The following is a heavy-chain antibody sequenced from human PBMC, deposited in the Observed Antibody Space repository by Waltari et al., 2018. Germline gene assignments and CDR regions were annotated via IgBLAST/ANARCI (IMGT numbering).Heavy chain of an antibody. CDR3: ARHTGVIATPFDY. Sequence: QVQLQESGPGLVKPSETLSLTCAVSGYSISSGYYWGWIRQPPGKGLEWIGSIYQSGSTYYNPSLKSRVTISVDTSKNQFSLKLSSVTAADTAVYYCARHTGVIATPFDYWGQGTLVTVSS. D-gene: IGHD3-16*02. V-gene: IGHV4-38-2*01. J-gene: IGHJ4*02. CDR1: GYSISSGYY. CDR2: IYQSGST.